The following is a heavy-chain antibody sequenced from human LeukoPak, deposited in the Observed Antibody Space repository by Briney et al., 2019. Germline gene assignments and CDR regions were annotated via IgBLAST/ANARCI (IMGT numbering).Heavy chain of an antibody. D-gene: IGHD5-24*01. CDR2: IWYDGSNQ. V-gene: IGHV3-33*03. CDR3: AKEGRSLQTY. J-gene: IGHJ4*02. Sequence: GGSLRLSCAASGFTFRNYGMHWVRQAPGKGLEWVAVIWYDGSNQYYADSVKGRFTISRDNAKNSLYLQMNSLRVEDTAVYYCAKEGRSLQTYWGQGTLVTVSS. CDR1: GFTFRNYG.